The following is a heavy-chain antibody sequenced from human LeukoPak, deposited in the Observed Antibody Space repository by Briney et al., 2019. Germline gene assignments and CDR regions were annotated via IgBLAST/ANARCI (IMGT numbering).Heavy chain of an antibody. CDR3: ARLAYDSSGYYRGAFDI. CDR1: GGSISSSSYY. J-gene: IGHJ3*02. D-gene: IGHD3-22*01. Sequence: SETLSLTCTVSGGSISSSSYYWGWIRQPPGKGLEWIGSIYYSGSTYYNPSLKSRVTISVGTSKNQFSLKLSSVTAADTAVYYCARLAYDSSGYYRGAFDIWGQGTMVTVSS. V-gene: IGHV4-39*01. CDR2: IYYSGST.